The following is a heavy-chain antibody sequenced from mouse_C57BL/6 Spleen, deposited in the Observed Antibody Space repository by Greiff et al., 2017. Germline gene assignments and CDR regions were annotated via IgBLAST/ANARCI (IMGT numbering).Heavy chain of an antibody. V-gene: IGHV1-64*01. CDR1: GYTFTSYW. CDR3: SKRGRLSFDY. CDR2: IHPNSGST. J-gene: IGHJ2*01. D-gene: IGHD1-2*01. Sequence: VQLQQPGAELVKPGASVKLSCKASGYTFTSYWMHWVKQRPGQGLEWIGMIHPNSGSTNYNEKVKGKATLTVDKSSSTAYMQLSSLTSEDSAVCYCSKRGRLSFDYWGQGTTLTVSS.